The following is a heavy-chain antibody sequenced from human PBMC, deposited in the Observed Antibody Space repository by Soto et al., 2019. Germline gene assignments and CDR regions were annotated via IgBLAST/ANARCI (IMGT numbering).Heavy chain of an antibody. V-gene: IGHV1-2*04. D-gene: IGHD5-12*01. CDR3: AREGIKYSGYDRYGMDV. Sequence: ASVKVSCKASGYTFTGYYMHWVRQAPGQGLEWMGWINPNSGGTNYAQKFQGWVTMTRDTSISTAYMELSRLRSDDTAVYYCAREGIKYSGYDRYGMDVWGQGTTVTVSS. J-gene: IGHJ6*02. CDR1: GYTFTGYY. CDR2: INPNSGGT.